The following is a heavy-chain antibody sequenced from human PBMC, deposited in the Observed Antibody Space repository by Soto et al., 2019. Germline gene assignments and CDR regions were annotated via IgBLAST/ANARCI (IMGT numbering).Heavy chain of an antibody. V-gene: IGHV4-59*01. D-gene: IGHD5-12*01. CDR1: GGSISSYY. CDR3: ARERRDGYKHYLDY. J-gene: IGHJ4*02. CDR2: IYYSGST. Sequence: QVQLQESGPGLVKPSETLSLMCTVSGGSISSYYWSWIRQPPGKGLEWIGYIYYSGSTNYNPSLNSRVTISVDTSKNQFSLKLSSVTATDTAVYYCARERRDGYKHYLDYWGQGTLVTVSS.